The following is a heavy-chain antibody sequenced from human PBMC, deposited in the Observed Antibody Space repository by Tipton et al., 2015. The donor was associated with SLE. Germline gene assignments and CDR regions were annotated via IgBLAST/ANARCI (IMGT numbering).Heavy chain of an antibody. CDR2: IYHSGST. D-gene: IGHD3-10*01. V-gene: IGHV4-30-2*01. CDR1: GGSISRGGYI. CDR3: AKVRATMVRGVKFYFYGMNV. J-gene: IGHJ6*02. Sequence: LRLSCTVSGGSISRGGYIWSWIRQPPGKGLEWIGYIYHSGSTHFNPSLKSRVTISMDKSKNQFSLNLTYMTAADTAVYYCAKVRATMVRGVKFYFYGMNVWGQGTTVTVSS.